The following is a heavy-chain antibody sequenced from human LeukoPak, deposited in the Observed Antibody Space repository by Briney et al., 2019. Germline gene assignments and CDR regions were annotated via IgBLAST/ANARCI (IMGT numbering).Heavy chain of an antibody. CDR2: IYHSGST. J-gene: IGHJ4*02. V-gene: IGHV4-30-2*01. CDR3: ARRSYDSSGYYALDC. CDR1: GGSISSGGYS. Sequence: SQTLSLTCAVSGGSISSGGYSWSWIRQPLGKGLEWIGYIYHSGSTYYNPSLKSRVTISVDRSKNQFSLKLSSVTAADTAVYYCARRSYDSSGYYALDCWGQGTLVTVSS. D-gene: IGHD3-22*01.